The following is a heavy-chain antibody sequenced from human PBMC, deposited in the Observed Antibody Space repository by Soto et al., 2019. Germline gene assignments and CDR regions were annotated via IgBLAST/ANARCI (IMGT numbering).Heavy chain of an antibody. Sequence: EALKISCEASGYTFTNYWIGWVRQMPGTGLEWMGIIYPRDSDTRYSPSFQDQVTMSVDKSIGTAYLQWSSLKASDTAMYYCVRHSGTIESSGGPRSLDDWGQGTLGTVSS. D-gene: IGHD3-9*01. V-gene: IGHV5-51*01. J-gene: IGHJ4*02. CDR2: IYPRDSDT. CDR1: GYTFTNYW. CDR3: VRHSGTIESSGGPRSLDD.